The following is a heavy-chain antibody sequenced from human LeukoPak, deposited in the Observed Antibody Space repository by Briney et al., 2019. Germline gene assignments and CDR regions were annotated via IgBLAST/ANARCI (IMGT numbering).Heavy chain of an antibody. V-gene: IGHV4-59*01. CDR1: GGSIRSYH. J-gene: IGHJ2*01. D-gene: IGHD4-17*01. Sequence: SETLSLTCTVSGGSIRSYHWSWIRQPPGKGLEWIGYIYYSGSTNYNPSLKSRVTISVDTSKNQFSLKLSSVTAADTAVYYCATNTVTATYWYFDLWGRGTLVTVSS. CDR2: IYYSGST. CDR3: ATNTVTATYWYFDL.